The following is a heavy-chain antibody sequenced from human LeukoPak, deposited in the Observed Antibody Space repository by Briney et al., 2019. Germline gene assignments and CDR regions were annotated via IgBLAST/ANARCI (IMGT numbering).Heavy chain of an antibody. J-gene: IGHJ4*02. V-gene: IGHV4-59*01. CDR2: ISYTGST. CDR1: GGSISRYY. CDR3: ARENYGGMDY. Sequence: SETLSLTCTVSGGSISRYYWSWIRQPPGKGLEWIGYISYTGSTTYNSSLKSRVTISLDTSQNQFSLKLSSVTAADTAVYYCARENYGGMDYWGQGTLVTVSS. D-gene: IGHD4-23*01.